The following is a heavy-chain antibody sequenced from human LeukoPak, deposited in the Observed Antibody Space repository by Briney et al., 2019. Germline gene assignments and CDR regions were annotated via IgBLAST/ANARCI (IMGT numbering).Heavy chain of an antibody. Sequence: GGSLRLSCAASGFTFSSYAMGWVRQAPGKGLEWVSAISGSGGSTYYADSVKGRFTISRDNSKNTLYLQMNSLRAEDTAVYYCAKDSPMGSSWYWFDPWGQGTLVTVSS. J-gene: IGHJ5*02. D-gene: IGHD6-13*01. CDR3: AKDSPMGSSWYWFDP. CDR1: GFTFSSYA. CDR2: ISGSGGST. V-gene: IGHV3-23*01.